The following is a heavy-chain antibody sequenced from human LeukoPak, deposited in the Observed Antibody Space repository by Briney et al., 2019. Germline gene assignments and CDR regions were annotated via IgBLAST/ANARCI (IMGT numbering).Heavy chain of an antibody. CDR3: STGSGHAFDI. CDR1: GFTFSSYW. J-gene: IGHJ3*02. V-gene: IGHV3-74*01. CDR2: INSDGSRT. D-gene: IGHD3-10*01. Sequence: PGGTLRLSCAASGFTFSSYWMHWVRQAPGKGLVWVSRINSDGSRTSYADSVKGRFTISRDNAKNTLYLQMNSLRAEDTAVYYCSTGSGHAFDIWGQGTMVTVSS.